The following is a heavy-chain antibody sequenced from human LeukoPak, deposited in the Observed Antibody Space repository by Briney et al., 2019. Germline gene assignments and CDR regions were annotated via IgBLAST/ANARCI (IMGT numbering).Heavy chain of an antibody. CDR1: RVRIRCYS. Sequence: LGLLCAARRVRIRCYSRCWVRQATGKGLEWVSGISGSDNNTYYPDSVKGRFTISRDNSKNTLYLQMNSLRAEDTAVYYCAKDPWNYEGGFEYWGQGTLVTVSS. V-gene: IGHV3-23*01. D-gene: IGHD1-7*01. CDR2: ISGSDNNT. J-gene: IGHJ4*02. CDR3: AKDPWNYEGGFEY.